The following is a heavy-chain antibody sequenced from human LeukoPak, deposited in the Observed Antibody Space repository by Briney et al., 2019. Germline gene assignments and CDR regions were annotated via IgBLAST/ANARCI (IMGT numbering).Heavy chain of an antibody. CDR1: GCTFSSHW. CDR3: ARGRYYGMDV. J-gene: IGHJ6*02. CDR2: INTDGSGT. Sequence: GGSLRLSCAASGCTFSSHWMHWVRQTPGKGLVWVSRINTDGSGTAYADSVKGRFAISRDNAKNTLYLQMNSLRAEDTAVYYCARGRYYGMDVWGQGTTVTVSS. V-gene: IGHV3-74*01.